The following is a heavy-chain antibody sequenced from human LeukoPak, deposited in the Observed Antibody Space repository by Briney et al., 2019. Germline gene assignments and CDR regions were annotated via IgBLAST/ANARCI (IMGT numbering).Heavy chain of an antibody. V-gene: IGHV4-34*01. D-gene: IGHD2-15*01. CDR3: ARSSESGVVTFDY. CDR1: GFTFSSYA. CDR2: INHSGST. J-gene: IGHJ4*02. Sequence: GSLRLSCAASGFTFSSYAMSWVRQPPGKGLEWIGEINHSGSTNYNPSLKSRVTISVDTSKNQFSLKLSSVTAADTAVYYCARSSESGVVTFDYWGQGTLVTVSS.